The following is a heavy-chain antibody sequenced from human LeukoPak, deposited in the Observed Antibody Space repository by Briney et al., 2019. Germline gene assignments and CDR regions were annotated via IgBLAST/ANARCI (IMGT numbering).Heavy chain of an antibody. J-gene: IGHJ6*02. Sequence: SVKVSCKASGGTFISYAISWVRQAPGQGLEWMGRIIPILGIANYAQKFQGRVTITADKSTSTAYMELSSLRSEDTAVYYCARFGVDSSGWRYYGMDVWGQGTTVTVSS. D-gene: IGHD6-19*01. CDR2: IIPILGIA. V-gene: IGHV1-69*04. CDR3: ARFGVDSSGWRYYGMDV. CDR1: GGTFISYA.